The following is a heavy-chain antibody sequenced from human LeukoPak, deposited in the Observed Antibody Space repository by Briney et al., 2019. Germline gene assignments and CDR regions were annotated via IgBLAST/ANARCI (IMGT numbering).Heavy chain of an antibody. V-gene: IGHV3-23*01. CDR2: ISGTGDTT. CDR1: GFTFSSYA. D-gene: IGHD2-2*01. J-gene: IGHJ4*02. Sequence: GGSLRLSCAASGFTFSSYAMSWVRQAPGKGLEWVSTISGTGDTTYYADSVKGRFTVSRDNSKNTLYLQMSGLRAEDTAIYYCTKDRLGPAASFDYWGQGTLVTVSS. CDR3: TKDRLGPAASFDY.